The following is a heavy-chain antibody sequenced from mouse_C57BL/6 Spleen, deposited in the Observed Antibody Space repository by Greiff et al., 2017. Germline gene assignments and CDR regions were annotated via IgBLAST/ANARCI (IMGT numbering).Heavy chain of an antibody. Sequence: QVTLKVSGPGILQSSQTLSLTCSFSGFSLSTSGMGVSWIRQPSGKGLEWLAHIYWDDDKRYNPSMKSRLTISKDTSSNQVFLKITSVDTADTATYYCARIPPYGYGGGAIDYWGQGTSVTVAS. CDR3: ARIPPYGYGGGAIDY. CDR2: IYWDDDK. J-gene: IGHJ4*01. V-gene: IGHV8-12*01. D-gene: IGHD2-2*01. CDR1: GFSLSTSGMG.